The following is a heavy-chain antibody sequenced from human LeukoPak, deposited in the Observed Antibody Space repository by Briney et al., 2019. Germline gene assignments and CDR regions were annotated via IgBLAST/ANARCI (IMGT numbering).Heavy chain of an antibody. CDR1: GFTFDDYA. V-gene: IGHV3-9*01. Sequence: GGSLRLSCAASGFTFDDYAMHWVRQAPGKGLEWVSGISWNSGSIGYADSVKGRFTISRDNAKNSLYLQMNSLRAEDTAVYYCARDRRGTTRNAFDIWGQGTMVTVSS. CDR3: ARDRRGTTRNAFDI. CDR2: ISWNSGSI. D-gene: IGHD1-26*01. J-gene: IGHJ3*02.